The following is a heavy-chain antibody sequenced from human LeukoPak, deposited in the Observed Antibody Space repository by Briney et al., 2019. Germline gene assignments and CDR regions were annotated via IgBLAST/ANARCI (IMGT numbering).Heavy chain of an antibody. D-gene: IGHD3-3*01. Sequence: PGGSLRLSCAASGFTFSSYAMSWVRQAPGKGLEWVSAISGSGGSTYYADSVKGRFTISRDNSKNTLYLQMDSLRAEDTAVHYCAKEGLRFWSGYYTAQYYFDYWGQGTLVTVSS. CDR2: ISGSGGST. V-gene: IGHV3-23*01. CDR3: AKEGLRFWSGYYTAQYYFDY. CDR1: GFTFSSYA. J-gene: IGHJ4*02.